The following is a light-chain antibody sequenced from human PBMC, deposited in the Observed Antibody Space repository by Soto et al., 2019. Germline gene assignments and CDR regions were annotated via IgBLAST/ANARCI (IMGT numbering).Light chain of an antibody. CDR3: QQRSSWPPIT. J-gene: IGKJ5*01. Sequence: EIVLTQSPATLSLSPGERVTLSCRASQSVDTYLAWYQQKPGQAPRLLIFDASNRATGIPARFSGSGSGTDFPLTISSLEHEDFAVYSCQQRSSWPPITFGQGTRLEIK. CDR1: QSVDTY. CDR2: DAS. V-gene: IGKV3-11*01.